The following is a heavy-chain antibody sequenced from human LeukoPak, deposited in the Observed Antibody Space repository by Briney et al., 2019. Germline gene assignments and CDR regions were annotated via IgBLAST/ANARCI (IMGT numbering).Heavy chain of an antibody. D-gene: IGHD4-11*01. Sequence: QAGGSLRLSCTASGFTFGDYAMSWVRQAPGKGLEWVRFIRSKTYGGTAEYAASVKGRFTISRDDSKTIAYLQMNSLKTEDTAVYYCTTNSNYLRPLEYWGQGTLVTVSS. V-gene: IGHV3-49*04. CDR3: TTNSNYLRPLEY. CDR1: GFTFGDYA. J-gene: IGHJ4*02. CDR2: IRSKTYGGTA.